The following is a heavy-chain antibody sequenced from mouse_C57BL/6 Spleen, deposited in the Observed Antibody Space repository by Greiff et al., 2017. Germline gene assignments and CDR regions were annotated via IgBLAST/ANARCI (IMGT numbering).Heavy chain of an antibody. D-gene: IGHD2-3*01. Sequence: QVQLKQSGAELVKPGASVKMSCKASGYTFTSYWITWVKQRPGQGLEWIGGIYPGSGSTNYNEKFKSKATLTVDTSSSTAYMQLSSLTSEDSAVYYCARSYDWGRWYFDYWGQGTTLTVSS. J-gene: IGHJ2*01. V-gene: IGHV1-55*01. CDR1: GYTFTSYW. CDR3: ARSYDWGRWYFDY. CDR2: IYPGSGST.